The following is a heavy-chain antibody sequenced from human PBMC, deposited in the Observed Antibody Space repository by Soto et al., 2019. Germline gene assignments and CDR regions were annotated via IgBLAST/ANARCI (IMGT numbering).Heavy chain of an antibody. D-gene: IGHD2-21*02. CDR3: ARLPKGSLVTA. CDR1: GGTFSSYA. Sequence: SCKASGGTFSSYAISWVRQSPGKGLQWIAYISSSSDNIYYAESVRGRFTVSRDNAKNALFLQMNSLRDDDTATYYCARLPKGSLVTAWGQGTRVTVSS. J-gene: IGHJ4*02. V-gene: IGHV3-48*02. CDR2: ISSSSDNI.